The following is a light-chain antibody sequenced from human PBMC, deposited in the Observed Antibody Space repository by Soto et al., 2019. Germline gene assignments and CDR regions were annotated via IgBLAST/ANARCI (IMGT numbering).Light chain of an antibody. Sequence: QSVLTQPPSVSGAPGQRVTISCTGSSSNIGAGYGVHWYQQLPGTAPKLLIYGNSNRPSGVPDRFSGSKSGTSASLAITGLQAEDEADYYCQSYDSSLIVSKVFGTGTKVTVL. J-gene: IGLJ1*01. V-gene: IGLV1-40*01. CDR2: GNS. CDR3: QSYDSSLIVSKV. CDR1: SSNIGAGYG.